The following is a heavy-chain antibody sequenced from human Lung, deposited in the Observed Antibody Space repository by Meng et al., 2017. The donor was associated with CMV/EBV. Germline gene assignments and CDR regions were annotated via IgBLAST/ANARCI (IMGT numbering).Heavy chain of an antibody. D-gene: IGHD6-19*01. CDR1: GFSFSTYS. J-gene: IGHJ5*02. V-gene: IGHV3-21*03. CDR3: ARDGGSCSS. Sequence: ESPKISCAASGFSFSTYSMNWVRQTPGKGLEWVSSITSSSSYIFYAASVKGRFIISRDNAKNSLYLQMNSLKAEDTGVYYCARDGGSCSSWGQGTLVTVSS. CDR2: ITSSSSYI.